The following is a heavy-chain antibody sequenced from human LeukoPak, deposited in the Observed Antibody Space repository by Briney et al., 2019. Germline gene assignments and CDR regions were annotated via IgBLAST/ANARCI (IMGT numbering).Heavy chain of an antibody. Sequence: GGSLTLSCAASGFTFSSYAMSWIRQAPGKGLEWVSAISGSGGSKYYADSEKGVFTIASDNSKNTLYLQMNSLRAEDTAVYYCATAPMATADYWGQGTLVTVSS. CDR1: GFTFSSYA. CDR3: ATAPMATADY. V-gene: IGHV3-23*01. J-gene: IGHJ4*02. D-gene: IGHD5-12*01. CDR2: ISGSGGSK.